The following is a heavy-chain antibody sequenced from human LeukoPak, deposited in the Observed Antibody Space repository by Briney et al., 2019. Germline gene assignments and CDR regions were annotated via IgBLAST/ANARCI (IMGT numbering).Heavy chain of an antibody. CDR3: ARAYCSSTSCYGGDYYYYMDV. D-gene: IGHD2-2*01. J-gene: IGHJ6*03. CDR1: GYTFTSYD. CDR2: MNPNSGNT. Sequence: GASVKVSCKASGYTFTSYDINWVRQATGQGLEWMGWMNPNSGNTGYAQKFQGRVTMTRNTSISTAYMELSSLRSEDTAVYYCARAYCSSTSCYGGDYYYYMDVWGKGTTVTVSS. V-gene: IGHV1-8*01.